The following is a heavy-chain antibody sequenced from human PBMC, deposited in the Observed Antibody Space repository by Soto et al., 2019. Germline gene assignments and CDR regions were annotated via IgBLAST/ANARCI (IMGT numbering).Heavy chain of an antibody. CDR3: ARLHSATWLFDY. CDR1: GGAISGRSNY. Sequence: SETLSLTCNVSGGAISGRSNYWGWIRQPQGKGLAYIGSIYSGGSTYYNHSLKSRVTLSVDTSQNQFFLRLTSVSAADTVVYYCARLHSATWLFDYWGLGTQVTVSS. J-gene: IGHJ4*02. CDR2: IYSGGST. V-gene: IGHV4-39*01. D-gene: IGHD2-15*01.